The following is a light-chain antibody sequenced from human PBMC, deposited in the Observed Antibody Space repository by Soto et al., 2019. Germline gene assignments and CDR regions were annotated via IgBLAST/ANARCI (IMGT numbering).Light chain of an antibody. CDR1: SSDVGGYDY. Sequence: QSVLTQPASVSGSPGQSITISCTGTSSDVGGYDYVSWYQQYPGKAPRLIIYEVSNRPSGVSNRFSGSKSGNTASLTISGLRAEDEGDYFCSSFTGTSALILFGGGTKLTVL. CDR2: EVS. J-gene: IGLJ2*01. V-gene: IGLV2-14*01. CDR3: SSFTGTSALIL.